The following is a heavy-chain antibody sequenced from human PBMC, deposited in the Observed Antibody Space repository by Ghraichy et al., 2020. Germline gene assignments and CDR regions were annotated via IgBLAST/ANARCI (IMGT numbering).Heavy chain of an antibody. J-gene: IGHJ5*02. D-gene: IGHD6-13*01. CDR2: MNPNSGNT. CDR1: GYTFTSYD. V-gene: IGHV1-8*01. CDR3: ARVGDSSSWYGYWFDP. Sequence: ASVKVSCKASGYTFTSYDINWVRQATGQGLEWMGWMNPNSGNTGYAQKFQGRVTMTRNTSISTAYMELRSLRFEDTAVYYCARVGDSSSWYGYWFDPWGQGTLVTVSS.